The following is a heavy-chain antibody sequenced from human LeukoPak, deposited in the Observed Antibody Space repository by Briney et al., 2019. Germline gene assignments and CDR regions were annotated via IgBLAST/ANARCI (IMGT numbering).Heavy chain of an antibody. Sequence: GGSLRLSCAASGFPFSTYTMHWVRQAPGKGLDWVALILYDGSDKLYADSVKGRFTISKDNAKNSLYLQMNSLRAEDTAVYYCARRSGGTLDDYWGQGTLVTVSS. CDR1: GFPFSTYT. J-gene: IGHJ4*02. CDR3: ARRSGGTLDDY. CDR2: ILYDGSDK. V-gene: IGHV3-30-3*01. D-gene: IGHD1-26*01.